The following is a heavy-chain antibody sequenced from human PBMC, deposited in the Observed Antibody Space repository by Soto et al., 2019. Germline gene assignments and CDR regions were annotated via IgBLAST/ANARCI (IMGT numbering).Heavy chain of an antibody. D-gene: IGHD5-18*01. V-gene: IGHV3-23*01. CDR3: ATANSVQLWSYYFDY. CDR2: ISGSGGST. J-gene: IGHJ4*02. CDR1: GFTFSSYA. Sequence: EVQLLESGGGLVQPGGSLRLSCAASGFTFSSYAMSWVRQAPGKGLEWVSAISGSGGSTYYADSVKGRFTISRDNSXITLYLQMNSLRAEDTAVYYCATANSVQLWSYYFDYWGQGTLVTVSS.